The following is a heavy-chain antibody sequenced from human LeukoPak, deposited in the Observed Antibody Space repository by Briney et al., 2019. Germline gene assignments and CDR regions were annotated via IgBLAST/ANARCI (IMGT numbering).Heavy chain of an antibody. CDR3: ARLSLSGSGSYSLDY. J-gene: IGHJ4*02. D-gene: IGHD3-10*01. CDR1: GGTFSSYA. Sequence: GASVKVSCKASGGTFSSYAISWVRQAPGQGLEWMGGIIPIFGTANYAQKFQGRVTITADESTSTAYMELSSLRSEDTAVYYCARLSLSGSGSYSLDYWGQGTLVTVSS. V-gene: IGHV1-69*13. CDR2: IIPIFGTA.